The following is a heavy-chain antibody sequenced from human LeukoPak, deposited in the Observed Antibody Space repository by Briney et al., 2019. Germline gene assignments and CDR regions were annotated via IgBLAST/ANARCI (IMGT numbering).Heavy chain of an antibody. J-gene: IGHJ5*02. V-gene: IGHV4-61*02. Sequence: SETLSLTCTVSGGSISSGSYYWSWIRQPAGKGLEWIGRIYTSGSTNYNPSLKSRVTISVDTSKNQFSLKLSSVTAADTAVYYCARDLLRVRDYYGSGAFDPWGQGTLVTVSS. D-gene: IGHD3-10*01. CDR1: GGSISSGSYY. CDR2: IYTSGST. CDR3: ARDLLRVRDYYGSGAFDP.